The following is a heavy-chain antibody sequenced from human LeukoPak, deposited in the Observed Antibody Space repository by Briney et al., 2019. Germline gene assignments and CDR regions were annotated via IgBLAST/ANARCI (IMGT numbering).Heavy chain of an antibody. J-gene: IGHJ4*02. CDR1: GFTVSSNY. V-gene: IGHV3-53*01. CDR3: AKGAGTKNYLGY. D-gene: IGHD1-26*01. CDR2: IYSGGST. Sequence: PGGSLRLSCAASGFTVSSNYMNWVRQAPGKGLEWVSVIYSGGSTYYADSVKGRFTISRDNSKNTLYLQMNRLRAEDTAVYYCAKGAGTKNYLGYWGQGTLVTVSS.